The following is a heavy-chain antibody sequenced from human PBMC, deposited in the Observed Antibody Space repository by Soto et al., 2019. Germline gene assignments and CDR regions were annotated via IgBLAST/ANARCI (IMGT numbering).Heavy chain of an antibody. Sequence: GGSLRLSCAASGFTFTSYAMSWVRQAPGKGLEWVSIISGSAGRTYYADSVKGRFTISRDNSKNTLYLHMNSLRAEDTAIYYCAKVTSARVFYFGLDVWGQGTTVTVSS. J-gene: IGHJ6*02. D-gene: IGHD2-2*01. CDR1: GFTFTSYA. V-gene: IGHV3-23*01. CDR3: AKVTSARVFYFGLDV. CDR2: ISGSAGRT.